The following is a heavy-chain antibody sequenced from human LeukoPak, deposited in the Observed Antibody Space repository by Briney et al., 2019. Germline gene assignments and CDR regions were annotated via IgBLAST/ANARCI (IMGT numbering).Heavy chain of an antibody. CDR3: TGDVSQSSSWYGEFDY. D-gene: IGHD6-13*01. V-gene: IGHV3-74*03. CDR2: INSDGSST. J-gene: IGHJ4*02. Sequence: GGSLRLSCAASGLSFSNHWMHWVRQVPGKGLVWVSRINSDGSSTTYADSVKGRFTISRDNAKNTLYLQMNSLRDEDTAVYYCTGDVSQSSSWYGEFDYWGQGTQVTVSS. CDR1: GLSFSNHW.